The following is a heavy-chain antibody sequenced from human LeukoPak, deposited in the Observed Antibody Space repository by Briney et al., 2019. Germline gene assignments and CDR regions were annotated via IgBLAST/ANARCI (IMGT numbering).Heavy chain of an antibody. V-gene: IGHV4-30-4*07. J-gene: IGHJ4*02. Sequence: PSETLSLTCAVSGGSISSGGYSWSWIRQPPGKGLEWIGYIYYSGSTYYNPSLKSRVTISVDTSKNQFSLKLSSVTAADTAVYYCARLVLRGGKNFDYWGQGTLVTVSS. D-gene: IGHD4-23*01. CDR1: GGSISSGGYS. CDR2: IYYSGST. CDR3: ARLVLRGGKNFDY.